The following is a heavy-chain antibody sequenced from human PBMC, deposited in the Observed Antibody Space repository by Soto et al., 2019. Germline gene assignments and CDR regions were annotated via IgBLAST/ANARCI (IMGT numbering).Heavy chain of an antibody. CDR3: ARSRIVLGGPHFDY. CDR2: IYYSGST. CDR1: GGSISSGGYY. J-gene: IGHJ4*02. Sequence: SETLSLTCTVSGGSISSGGYYWSWIRQHPGKGLEWIGYIYYSGSTYYNPSLKSRVTISVDTSKNQFSLKLSSVTAADTAVYYCARSRIVLGGPHFDYWGKGTLVTVSS. V-gene: IGHV4-31*03. D-gene: IGHD1-26*01.